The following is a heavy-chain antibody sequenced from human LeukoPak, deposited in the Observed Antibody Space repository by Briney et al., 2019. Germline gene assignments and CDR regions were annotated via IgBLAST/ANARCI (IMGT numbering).Heavy chain of an antibody. J-gene: IGHJ3*02. CDR2: INAGNGNT. CDR3: ANGQYSGYDGHTEHNDAFDI. CDR1: GYTFTSYA. V-gene: IGHV1-3*01. Sequence: ASVKVSCKASGYTFTSYAMHWVRQAPGQRLEWMGWINAGNGNTKYSQKFQGRVTITRDTSASTAYMELSSLRAEDTAVYYCANGQYSGYDGHTEHNDAFDIWGQGTMVTVSS. D-gene: IGHD5-12*01.